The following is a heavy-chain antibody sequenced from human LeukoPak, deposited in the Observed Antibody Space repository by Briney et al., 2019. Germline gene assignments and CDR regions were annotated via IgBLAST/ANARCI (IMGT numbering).Heavy chain of an antibody. V-gene: IGHV3-21*01. CDR3: ARQPFIVVPTDS. Sequence: SGGSLRLSCAASGFTFSSYWMSWVRQAPGKGLEWVSFIGSSSSYIHYSDSVKGRFTISRDNAKNSVHLQMNSLRAEDTAVYYCARQPFIVVPTDSWGQGTLVTVSS. CDR2: IGSSSSYI. J-gene: IGHJ4*02. CDR1: GFTFSSYW. D-gene: IGHD3-22*01.